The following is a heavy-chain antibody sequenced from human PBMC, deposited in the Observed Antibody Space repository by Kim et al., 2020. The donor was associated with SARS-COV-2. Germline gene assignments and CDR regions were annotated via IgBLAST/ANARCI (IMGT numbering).Heavy chain of an antibody. V-gene: IGHV4-39*01. CDR3: ARLYYYGSGSYFN. CDR1: GGSISSSSYY. CDR2: IYYSGST. J-gene: IGHJ4*02. D-gene: IGHD3-10*01. Sequence: SETLSLTCTVSGGSISSSSYYWGWIRQPPGKGLEWIGSIYYSGSTYYNPSLKSRVTISVDTSKNQFSLKLSSVTAADTAVYYCARLYYYGSGSYFNWGQGTLVTASS.